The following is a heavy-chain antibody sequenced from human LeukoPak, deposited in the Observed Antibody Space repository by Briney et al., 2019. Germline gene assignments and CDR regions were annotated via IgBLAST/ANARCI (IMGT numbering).Heavy chain of an antibody. Sequence: GGSLRLSCTASGFTFSTYWMTWVRQAPGKGLEWVANIKMDAREKYYQDSVKGRFTISRDNVKNSLYLQMDSLRAENTAVYYCARIDSTWYIFDFWGQGTLVTASS. J-gene: IGHJ4*02. V-gene: IGHV3-7*01. D-gene: IGHD6-13*01. CDR2: IKMDAREK. CDR3: ARIDSTWYIFDF. CDR1: GFTFSTYW.